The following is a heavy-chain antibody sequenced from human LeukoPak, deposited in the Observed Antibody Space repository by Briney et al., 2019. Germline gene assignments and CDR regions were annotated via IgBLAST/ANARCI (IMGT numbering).Heavy chain of an antibody. Sequence: GGSLRLSCAASGFTVSSNYMSWVRQAPGKGLEWVSVIYCGGSTYYADSVNGRFTISRDNSKSALYLRMNSMSAEATAVYYCARDSSSRVAPPYYYGMDVWGQGTTVTVPS. V-gene: IGHV3-66*01. CDR1: GFTVSSNY. CDR2: IYCGGST. J-gene: IGHJ6*02. D-gene: IGHD2-21*01. CDR3: ARDSSSRVAPPYYYGMDV.